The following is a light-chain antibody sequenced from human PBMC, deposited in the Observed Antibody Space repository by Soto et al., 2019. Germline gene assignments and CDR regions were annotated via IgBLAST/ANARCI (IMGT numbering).Light chain of an antibody. J-gene: IGKJ4*01. CDR2: GAS. V-gene: IGKV3-15*01. CDR1: QSVGSN. Sequence: EIVMTQSPATLSVSPGERASLSCRASQSVGSNVAWYQQKPGQAPRLLISGASTRAPGIPARFVGSGSGTEFTLTISSLQPEDFAVYYCQQYHHWPPLTFGGGTKVEIK. CDR3: QQYHHWPPLT.